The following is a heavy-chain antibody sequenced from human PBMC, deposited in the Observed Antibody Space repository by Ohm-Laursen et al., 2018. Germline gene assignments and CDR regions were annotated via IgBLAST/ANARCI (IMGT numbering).Heavy chain of an antibody. D-gene: IGHD4-17*01. CDR1: GFTFSNAW. CDR3: AKDRGLTVTLDY. Sequence: SLRLSCAATGFTFSNAWMSWVRQAPGKGLEWVGRIKSKTDGGTTDYAAPVKGRFTISRDDSKNTLYLQMNSLRAEDTAVYYCAKDRGLTVTLDYWGQGTLVTVSS. J-gene: IGHJ4*02. CDR2: IKSKTDGGTT. V-gene: IGHV3-15*01.